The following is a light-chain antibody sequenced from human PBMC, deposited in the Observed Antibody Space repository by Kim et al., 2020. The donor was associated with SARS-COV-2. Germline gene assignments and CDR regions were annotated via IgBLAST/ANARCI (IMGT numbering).Light chain of an antibody. J-gene: IGLJ3*02. CDR2: YDS. CDR3: QAWDSSSDDRV. Sequence: SYELTQPPSVSVAPGKTARITCGGNNIGSKSVHWYQQKPGQAPVLVIYYDSDRPSGIPERFSGSNSGNTATLTISRVEAGDEADYYCQAWDSSSDDRVFG. CDR1: NIGSKS. V-gene: IGLV3-21*04.